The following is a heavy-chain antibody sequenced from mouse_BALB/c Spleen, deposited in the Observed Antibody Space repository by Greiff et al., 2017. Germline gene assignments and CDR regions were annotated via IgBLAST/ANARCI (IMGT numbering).Heavy chain of an antibody. J-gene: IGHJ4*01. V-gene: IGHV5-6-2*01. D-gene: IGHD1-1*01. Sequence: EVKLMESGGGLVKLGGSLKLSCAASGFTFSSYYMSWVRQTPEKRLELVAAINSNGGITYYPDTVKGRFTISRDNAKNTLYLQMSSLKSEDTALYYCARQGFTTVVATDYYAMDYWGQGTSVTVSS. CDR2: INSNGGIT. CDR1: GFTFSSYY. CDR3: ARQGFTTVVATDYYAMDY.